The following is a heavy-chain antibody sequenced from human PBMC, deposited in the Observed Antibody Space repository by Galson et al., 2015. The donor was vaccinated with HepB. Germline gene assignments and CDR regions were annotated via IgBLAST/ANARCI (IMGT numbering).Heavy chain of an antibody. CDR3: TTNLGIAASGG. J-gene: IGHJ4*02. V-gene: IGHV3-15*01. D-gene: IGHD6-13*01. CDR2: LKSKAVGGTT. CDR1: GFTFRNAW. Sequence: SLRLSCAASGFTFRNAWMNWVRQAPGKGLEWVGRLKSKAVGGTTDYAAPVKGRFTISRDDSLDTLYLQMNSLKTEDTAVYYCTTNLGIAASGGWGQGTLVTVSS.